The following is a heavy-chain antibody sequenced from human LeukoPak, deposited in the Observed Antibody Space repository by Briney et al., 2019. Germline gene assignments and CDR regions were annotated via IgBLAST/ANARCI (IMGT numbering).Heavy chain of an antibody. Sequence: SETLSLTCTVSSDSINNYYWSWLRQAPEKGLEGLGYIYYSGATNYNPSLNSRVTLSLDTSKNQFSLRLSSVTAADTAVYYCARMNYISGYYVFDYWGQGTLVTVSS. J-gene: IGHJ4*02. CDR1: SDSINNYY. CDR3: ARMNYISGYYVFDY. CDR2: IYYSGAT. V-gene: IGHV4-59*08. D-gene: IGHD3-22*01.